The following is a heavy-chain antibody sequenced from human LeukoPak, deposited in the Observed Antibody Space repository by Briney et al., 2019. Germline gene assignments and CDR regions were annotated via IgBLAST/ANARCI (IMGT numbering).Heavy chain of an antibody. CDR2: INHSGST. CDR1: GGSFSGYY. Sequence: PSETLSLTCAVYGGSFSGYYWSWIRQPPGKGLEWIGEINHSGSTNYNPSLKSRVTISVDTSKNQFSLKLSSVTAADTAVYYCARHLLYFLGDWFDPWGQGTLVTVSS. CDR3: ARHLLYFLGDWFDP. D-gene: IGHD3-16*01. J-gene: IGHJ5*02. V-gene: IGHV4-34*01.